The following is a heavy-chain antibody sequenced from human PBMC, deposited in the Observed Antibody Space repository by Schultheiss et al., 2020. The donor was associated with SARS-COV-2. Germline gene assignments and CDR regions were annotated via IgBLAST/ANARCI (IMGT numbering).Heavy chain of an antibody. Sequence: SETLSLTCTVSGGSISSGDYYWSWIRQPPGKGLEWIGYIYYSGSTYYNPSLKSRVTISVDTSKNQFSLKLSSVTAADTAVYYCARSKRVASLRYFDWWGQGTLVTVSS. V-gene: IGHV4-30-4*02. J-gene: IGHJ4*02. CDR1: GGSISSGDYY. CDR3: ARSKRVASLRYFDW. CDR2: IYYSGST. D-gene: IGHD3-9*01.